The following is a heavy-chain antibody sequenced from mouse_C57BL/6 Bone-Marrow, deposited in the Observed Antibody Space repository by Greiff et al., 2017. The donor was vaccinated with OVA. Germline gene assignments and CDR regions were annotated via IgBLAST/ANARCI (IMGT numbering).Heavy chain of an antibody. V-gene: IGHV14-4*01. D-gene: IGHD1-1*01. J-gene: IGHJ1*03. CDR3: TTITTVPRYWYFDV. Sequence: VQLKQSGAELVRPGASVKLSCTASGFNIKDDYMHWVKQRPEQGLEWIGWIDPENGDTEYASKFQGKATITADTSSNTAYLQLSSLTSEDTALYYCTTITTVPRYWYFDVWGTGTTVTVSS. CDR2: IDPENGDT. CDR1: GFNIKDDY.